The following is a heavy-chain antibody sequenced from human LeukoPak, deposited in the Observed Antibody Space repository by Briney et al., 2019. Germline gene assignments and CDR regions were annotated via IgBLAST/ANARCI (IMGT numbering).Heavy chain of an antibody. J-gene: IGHJ3*02. CDR2: INNIGST. CDR1: GGSLSGYH. D-gene: IGHD5-18*01. V-gene: IGHV4-34*01. CDR3: ARGAKYSDGYFADAFDI. Sequence: PSEALSLTRAVYGGSLSGYHWSWIRQPPGKGLEWIGEINNIGSTNYNPSLKSGVTIPVHTSKNQLHLKLSYVHAEDRAVGCLARGAKYSDGYFADAFDIWGQGTMVTVSS.